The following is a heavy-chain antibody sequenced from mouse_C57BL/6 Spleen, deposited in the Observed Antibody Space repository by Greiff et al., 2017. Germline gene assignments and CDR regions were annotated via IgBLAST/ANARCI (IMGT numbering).Heavy chain of an antibody. CDR1: GFTFSDYY. V-gene: IGHV5-16*01. CDR3: ARDGYYVALDY. Sequence: EVLLVESEGGLVQPGSSMKLSCTASGFTFSDYYMAWVRQVPEKGLEWVANINYDGSSTYYLDSLKSRFIISGDNAKNILYLQMSSLKSEDTATYYCARDGYYVALDYWGQGTTLTVSS. D-gene: IGHD2-3*01. CDR2: INYDGSST. J-gene: IGHJ2*01.